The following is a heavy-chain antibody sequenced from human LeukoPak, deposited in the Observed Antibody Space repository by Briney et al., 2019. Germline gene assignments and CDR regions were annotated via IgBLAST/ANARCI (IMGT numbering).Heavy chain of an antibody. V-gene: IGHV4-59*01. Sequence: SETLSLTCTVSGGSISSYYWSWIRQSAGKGLEWIGYIDHSGSTNYNPSLQSRVTISVDMSNNQFSLKLRSVTAADTAVYYCARRLYPYAFDIWGQGTMVTVSS. J-gene: IGHJ3*02. CDR3: ARRLYPYAFDI. CDR1: GGSISSYY. CDR2: IDHSGST. D-gene: IGHD2-8*01.